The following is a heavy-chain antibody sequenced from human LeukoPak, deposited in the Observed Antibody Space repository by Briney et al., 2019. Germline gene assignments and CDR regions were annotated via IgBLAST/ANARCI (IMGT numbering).Heavy chain of an antibody. Sequence: GGSLRLSCAASGFTFSSDSMNWVRQAPGKGLEWVSSISSSSSYIYYADSVKGRFTISRDNAKNSLYLQMNSLRAEDTAVYYCARGKKVPNSSGDYWGQGTLVTVSS. CDR1: GFTFSSDS. CDR3: ARGKKVPNSSGDY. V-gene: IGHV3-21*01. CDR2: ISSSSSYI. D-gene: IGHD3-22*01. J-gene: IGHJ4*02.